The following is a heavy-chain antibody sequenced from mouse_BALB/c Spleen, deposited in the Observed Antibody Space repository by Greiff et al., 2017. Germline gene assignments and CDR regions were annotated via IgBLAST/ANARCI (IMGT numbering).Heavy chain of an antibody. Sequence: VQLQQSGPGLVKPSQSLSLTCSVTGYSITSGYYWNWIRQFPGNKLEWMGYISYDGSNNYNPSLKNRISITRDTSKNQFFLKLNSVTTEDTATYYCARDRYYGSSYGAYWGQGTLVTVSA. CDR1: GYSITSGYY. V-gene: IGHV3-6*02. CDR3: ARDRYYGSSYGAY. J-gene: IGHJ3*01. CDR2: ISYDGSN. D-gene: IGHD1-1*01.